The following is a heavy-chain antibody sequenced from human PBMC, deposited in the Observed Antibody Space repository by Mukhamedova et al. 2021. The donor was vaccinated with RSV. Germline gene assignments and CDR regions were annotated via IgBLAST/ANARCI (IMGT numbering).Heavy chain of an antibody. J-gene: IGHJ4*02. V-gene: IGHV3-11*01. Sequence: GKGLEWVSYISSSGSTIYYADSVKGRFTISRDNAKNSLYLQMNSLRAEDTAVYYCARGTYSGSYRGPFDYWGQGTLVTVSS. CDR3: ARGTYSGSYRGPFDY. CDR2: ISSSGSTI. D-gene: IGHD1-26*01.